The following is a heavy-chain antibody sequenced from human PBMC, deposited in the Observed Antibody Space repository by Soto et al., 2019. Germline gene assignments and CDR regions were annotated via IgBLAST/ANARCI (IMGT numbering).Heavy chain of an antibody. CDR1: GGSISSYY. CDR3: ARGVFRTIFGVVIIGFDP. V-gene: IGHV4-59*01. CDR2: IYYSGST. Sequence: PSETLSLTCTVSGGSISSYYWSWIRQPPGKGLEWIGYIYYSGSTNYNPSLKSRVTISVDTSKNQFSLKLSSVTAADTAVYYCARGVFRTIFGVVIIGFDPWGQGTLVTVSS. J-gene: IGHJ5*02. D-gene: IGHD3-3*01.